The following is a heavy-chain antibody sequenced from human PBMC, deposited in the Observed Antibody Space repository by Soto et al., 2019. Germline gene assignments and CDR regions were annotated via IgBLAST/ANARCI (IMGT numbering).Heavy chain of an antibody. CDR1: GGTFSSYA. J-gene: IGHJ6*02. Sequence: ASVKVSCKASGGTFSSYAISWVRQAPGQGLEWMGGIIPIFGTANYAQKFQGRVTITADESTSTAYMELSSLRSEDTAVYYCARQRITMVRGVLTGPRRYGMDVWGQGTTVTVSS. CDR3: ARQRITMVRGVLTGPRRYGMDV. D-gene: IGHD3-10*01. V-gene: IGHV1-69*13. CDR2: IIPIFGTA.